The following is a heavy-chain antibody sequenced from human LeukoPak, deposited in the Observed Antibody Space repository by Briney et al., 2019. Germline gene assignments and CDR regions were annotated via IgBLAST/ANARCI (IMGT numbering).Heavy chain of an antibody. CDR1: GFTFSSFG. CDR3: ARGCGGGPGCYILDY. Sequence: PGGSLRLSCAASGFTFSSFGMHWVRQAPGKGLEWVAIIWSDGSNEVYIESVKGRFTISRDNSKNTLYLHMNSLRGEDMAMYFCARGCGGGPGCYILDYWGQGTLVTVSS. D-gene: IGHD2-15*01. CDR2: IWSDGSNE. J-gene: IGHJ4*02. V-gene: IGHV3-33*01.